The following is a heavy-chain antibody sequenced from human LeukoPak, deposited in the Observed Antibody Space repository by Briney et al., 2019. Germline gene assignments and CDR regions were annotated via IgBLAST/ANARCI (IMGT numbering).Heavy chain of an antibody. V-gene: IGHV4-59*11. CDR3: ARGFCRSTTCYVRPDY. J-gene: IGHJ4*02. CDR1: GGSISSHY. D-gene: IGHD2-2*01. Sequence: SETLSLTCTVSGGSISSHYWSWIRQPPGKGLEWIGYAHYSGSSKYNPSLKSRVTISVDTSENQFSLKLSPVTAADTAFYHCARGFCRSTTCYVRPDYWGQGTLVTVSS. CDR2: AHYSGSS.